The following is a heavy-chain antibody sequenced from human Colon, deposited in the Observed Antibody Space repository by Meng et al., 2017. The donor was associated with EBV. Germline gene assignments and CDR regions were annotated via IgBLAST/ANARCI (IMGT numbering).Heavy chain of an antibody. CDR2: IYYTGST. Sequence: QRQLQGSGPGLGRPSETLSLTCSVSGDSISGSGDYWGWVRQPPGKGLEWIGNIYYTGSTYYNPSLKGRVTISVDTSKNQFSLKVTSMTAADTAVYYCARDGPLLWGPGTLVTVFS. CDR1: GDSISGSGDY. V-gene: IGHV4-39*07. J-gene: IGHJ4*02. CDR3: ARDGPLL.